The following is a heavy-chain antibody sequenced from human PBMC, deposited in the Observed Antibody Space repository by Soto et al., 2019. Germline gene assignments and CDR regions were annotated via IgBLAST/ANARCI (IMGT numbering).Heavy chain of an antibody. CDR1: GYSFTSYG. J-gene: IGHJ6*02. CDR3: ARDLTIVPATHPRLENYGMDV. Sequence: QVQLVQSAGEVKKPGASVKVSCKASGYSFTSYGISWVRRAPGQGLGRMGWISPYNGHTQFVERFQGRVTMTTDTSTKTAYMELRNLRSDDTAHYYCARDLTIVPATHPRLENYGMDVWGQGTTVIVSS. CDR2: ISPYNGHT. D-gene: IGHD2-2*01. V-gene: IGHV1-18*01.